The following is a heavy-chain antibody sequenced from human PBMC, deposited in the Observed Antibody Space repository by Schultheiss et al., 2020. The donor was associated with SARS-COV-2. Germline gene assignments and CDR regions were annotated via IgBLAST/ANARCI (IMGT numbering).Heavy chain of an antibody. J-gene: IGHJ4*02. Sequence: SETLSLTCAVYGGSFSGYYWSWIRQPPGKGLEWIGYIYYSGSTNYNPSLKSRVTISVDTSKNQFSLKLSSVTAADTDVYYCARAPSRYGDYLCDYWGQGTLVTVSS. V-gene: IGHV4-59*08. CDR3: ARAPSRYGDYLCDY. CDR2: IYYSGST. D-gene: IGHD4-17*01. CDR1: GGSFSGYY.